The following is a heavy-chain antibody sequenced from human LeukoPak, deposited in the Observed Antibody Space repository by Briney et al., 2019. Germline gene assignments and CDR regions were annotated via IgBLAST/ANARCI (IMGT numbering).Heavy chain of an antibody. CDR1: GDSISNYY. CDR2: IYHSGST. J-gene: IGHJ6*02. CDR3: ARATYCTNGVCQIYGMDV. V-gene: IGHV4-59*01. Sequence: PSETLSLSCTDSGDSISNYYWSWIRQPPGKGLEWIGYIYHSGSTNHNPSLRSRLTISVDTSKNQFSLKLRSVTAANAAVYYCARATYCTNGVCQIYGMDVCSQGNTVTVSS. D-gene: IGHD2-8*01.